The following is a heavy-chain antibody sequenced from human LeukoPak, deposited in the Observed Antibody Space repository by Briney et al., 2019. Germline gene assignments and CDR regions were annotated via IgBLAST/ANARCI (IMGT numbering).Heavy chain of an antibody. CDR3: ARAKRNAFDI. J-gene: IGHJ3*02. CDR1: GFSFSSYG. Sequence: GGSLRLSCAASGFSFSSYGMSWVRQAPGKGLEWVSGISGSGASTYYADSVKGRFTISRDNAKSSLYLQMNSLRAEDTAVYYCARAKRNAFDIWGQGTMVTVSS. CDR2: ISGSGAST. V-gene: IGHV3-23*01.